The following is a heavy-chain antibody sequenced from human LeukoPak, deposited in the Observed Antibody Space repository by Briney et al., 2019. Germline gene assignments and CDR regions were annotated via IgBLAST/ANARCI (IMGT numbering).Heavy chain of an antibody. D-gene: IGHD1-26*01. V-gene: IGHV1-2*06. CDR2: INPNSGGT. CDR1: GYTFTDYC. CDR3: ARDNGLGATVGDY. J-gene: IGHJ4*02. Sequence: ASVKVSCKASGYTFTDYCIHWVRQAAGQGLEWMRRINPNSGGTKDAQNFQGRVTMTRDTSISTAYMELSRLRSDDTAVYYCARDNGLGATVGDYWGQGTLVTVSS.